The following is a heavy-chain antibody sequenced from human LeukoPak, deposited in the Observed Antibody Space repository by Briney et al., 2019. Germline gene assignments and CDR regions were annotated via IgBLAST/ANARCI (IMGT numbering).Heavy chain of an antibody. J-gene: IGHJ4*02. V-gene: IGHV4-31*03. Sequence: SQTLSLTCTVSGGSISSGGYYWSWIRQHPGTGLEWIGYIYYSGSTYYNPSLKSRVTISVDTSKNQFSLKLSSVTAADTAVYYCASNYYDSSGYWHWGQGTLVTVSS. CDR2: IYYSGST. D-gene: IGHD3-22*01. CDR3: ASNYYDSSGYWH. CDR1: GGSISSGGYY.